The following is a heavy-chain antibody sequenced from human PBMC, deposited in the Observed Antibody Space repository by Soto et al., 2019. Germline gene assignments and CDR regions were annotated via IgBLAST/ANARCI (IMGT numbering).Heavy chain of an antibody. Sequence: SETLSLTCTVSGGSISSGDYYWSWIRQPPGKGLEWIGYIYYSGSTYYNPSLKSRVTISVDTSKNQFSLKLSSVTAADTAVYYCARDVRGDVWSGPYDAFDIWGQGTMVTV. V-gene: IGHV4-30-4*01. CDR2: IYYSGST. CDR3: ARDVRGDVWSGPYDAFDI. D-gene: IGHD3-3*01. J-gene: IGHJ3*02. CDR1: GGSISSGDYY.